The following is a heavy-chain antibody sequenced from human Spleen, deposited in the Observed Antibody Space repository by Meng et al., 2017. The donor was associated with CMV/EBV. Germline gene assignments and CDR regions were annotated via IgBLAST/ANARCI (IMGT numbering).Heavy chain of an antibody. CDR2: IYRSGST. CDR1: GGSVSDYD. J-gene: IGHJ4*02. CDR3: ARDRGRLLNLDY. D-gene: IGHD2-21*02. Sequence: HVQLRTLGSGLLKASGTLSLTCTVSGGSVSDYDWSWIRQPAGKGLEWIGRIYRSGSTNYNPSLKSRVSMSLNTSKNQFSLNLSSVTAADTAVYYCARDRGRLLNLDYWGQGTLVTVS. V-gene: IGHV4-4*07.